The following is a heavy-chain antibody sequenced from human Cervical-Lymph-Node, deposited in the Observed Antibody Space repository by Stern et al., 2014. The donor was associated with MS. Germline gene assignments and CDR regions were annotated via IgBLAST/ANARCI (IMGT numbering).Heavy chain of an antibody. CDR2: IWSDGSYE. D-gene: IGHD5-12*01. Sequence: QVQLLESGGGVAKPGGPLSLPGAAPGSPFSNYGSHWARQGPAKGREGVAFIWSDGSYEKYADSVTGRFTVSRDNFKNMLYLQMNNVRTEDTAMYYCARGNDRGGYILSDWGQGILVTVSS. CDR3: ARGNDRGGYILSD. J-gene: IGHJ4*02. CDR1: GSPFSNYG. V-gene: IGHV3-33*01.